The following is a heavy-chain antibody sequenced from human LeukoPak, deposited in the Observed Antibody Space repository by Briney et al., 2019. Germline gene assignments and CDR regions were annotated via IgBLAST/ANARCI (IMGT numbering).Heavy chain of an antibody. CDR3: AREGGSSYHFDY. CDR1: GGSISSYY. J-gene: IGHJ4*02. D-gene: IGHD6-6*01. CDR2: VYHSGST. Sequence: PSETLSLTCTVSGGSISSYYWSWIRQPPGKGLEWIGYVYHSGSTNYNPSLRSRVTISIDTSKNQFSLKLSSVTAADTAVYYCAREGGSSYHFDYWGQGTLVTVSS. V-gene: IGHV4-59*01.